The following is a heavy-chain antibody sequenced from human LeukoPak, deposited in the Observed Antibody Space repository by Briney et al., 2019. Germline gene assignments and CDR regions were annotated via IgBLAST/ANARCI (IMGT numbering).Heavy chain of an antibody. CDR1: GLTFSTYA. V-gene: IGHV3-23*01. J-gene: IGHJ4*02. CDR2: VSGNGGAT. Sequence: GGSLRLSCAVSGLTFSTYAMSWVRQAPGKGLEWVSTVSGNGGATYYADSVKGRFTLSRDNSENTLYLQMNSLRDGDTAVYYWARDLVEGGCFDSWGQGTLVTVSS. CDR3: ARDLVEGGCFDS. D-gene: IGHD2-15*01.